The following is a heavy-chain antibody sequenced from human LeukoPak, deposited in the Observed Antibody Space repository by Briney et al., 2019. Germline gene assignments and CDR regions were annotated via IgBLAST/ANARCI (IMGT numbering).Heavy chain of an antibody. V-gene: IGHV1-2*02. J-gene: IGHJ2*01. CDR2: INPTSGGT. CDR3: ARESSAELLRNWYFDL. Sequence: VAVKVSCKASGYTFTGYYMHWVRQAPGQGLEWMGWINPTSGGTNYSQKFQGRVTMTRDTSISTAYLELSRLRSDDTAVYYCARESSAELLRNWYFDLWGRGTLVTVSS. CDR1: GYTFTGYY. D-gene: IGHD2-15*01.